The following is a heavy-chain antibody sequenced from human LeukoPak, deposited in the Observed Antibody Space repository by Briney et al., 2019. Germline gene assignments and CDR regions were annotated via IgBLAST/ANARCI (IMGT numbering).Heavy chain of an antibody. CDR2: LNPSGRI. J-gene: IGHJ4*02. CDR3: ARGRPSGDFFDY. Sequence: SETLSLTCTVSGDSISRNSHYWCWIRQSAGKGLEWIGRLNPSGRIDYNPSPKSRLTMSPDPSENKFSLKLSSVTAADTALYYCARGRPSGDFFDYWGQGALVTVSS. V-gene: IGHV4-61*02. D-gene: IGHD4-17*01. CDR1: GDSISRNSHY.